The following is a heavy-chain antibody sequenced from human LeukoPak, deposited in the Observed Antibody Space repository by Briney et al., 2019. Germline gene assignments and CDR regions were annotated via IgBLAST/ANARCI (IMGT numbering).Heavy chain of an antibody. CDR2: INPNSGGT. CDR3: ARDPDLRSYYYMDV. CDR1: GYTFTGYY. V-gene: IGHV1-2*06. Sequence: ASVKVSCKASGYTFTGYYMHWVRQAPGQGLEWMGRINPNSGGTNYAQKFQGRVTMTRDTSISTAYMERSRLRSDDTAVYYCARDPDLRSYYYMDVWGKGTTVTVSS. J-gene: IGHJ6*03. D-gene: IGHD4-17*01.